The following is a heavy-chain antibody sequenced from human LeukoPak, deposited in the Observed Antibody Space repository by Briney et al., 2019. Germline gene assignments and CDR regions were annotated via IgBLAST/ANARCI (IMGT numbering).Heavy chain of an antibody. D-gene: IGHD3-10*01. Sequence: ASVKVSCKASGYTFTNYGISWMRQAPGQGLEWMGWISTYNGNTHYAQKLQGRVTMTTDTSTSTAYMELRSLRSDDTAVYYCARGSITMVRGVRYYYMDVWGKGTTVTVSS. CDR1: GYTFTNYG. J-gene: IGHJ6*03. CDR2: ISTYNGNT. V-gene: IGHV1-18*01. CDR3: ARGSITMVRGVRYYYMDV.